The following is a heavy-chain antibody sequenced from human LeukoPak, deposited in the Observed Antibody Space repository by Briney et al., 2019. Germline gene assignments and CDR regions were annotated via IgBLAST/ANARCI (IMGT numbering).Heavy chain of an antibody. Sequence: ASVTVSCKASGYTFTGYYMHWVRQAPGQGLEWMGWINPNSGGTNYAQKFQGRVTMTRDTSISTAYMELSRLRSDDTAVYYCARDPTVVAATNFDYWGQGTLVTVSS. D-gene: IGHD2-15*01. CDR3: ARDPTVVAATNFDY. CDR1: GYTFTGYY. J-gene: IGHJ4*02. V-gene: IGHV1-2*02. CDR2: INPNSGGT.